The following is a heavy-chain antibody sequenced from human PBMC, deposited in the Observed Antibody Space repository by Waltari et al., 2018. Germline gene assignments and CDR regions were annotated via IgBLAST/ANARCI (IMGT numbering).Heavy chain of an antibody. V-gene: IGHV3-9*01. Sequence: APGKGLAWVSGSSWNSGSIGYADGLKGRFTISRDNAKNSLYLQMNSLRAEDTALYYCAKALRVAGYAFDIWVQGTMVTVSS. D-gene: IGHD6-19*01. CDR3: AKALRVAGYAFDI. CDR2: SSWNSGSI. J-gene: IGHJ3*02.